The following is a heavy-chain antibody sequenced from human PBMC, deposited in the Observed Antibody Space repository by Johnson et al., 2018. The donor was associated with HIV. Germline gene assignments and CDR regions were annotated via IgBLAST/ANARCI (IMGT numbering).Heavy chain of an antibody. V-gene: IGHV3-43D*03. D-gene: IGHD5-24*01. CDR3: TKDIGGDGKLDAFDI. Sequence: VQLVESGGGVVQPGGSLRLSCAASGFKFHEYAMHWVRQAPGKGLEWVSLISWYGGTTNYADSVKGRFTISRDNNKNSLYLQMNSLRVEDTALYYCTKDIGGDGKLDAFDIWGQGTMVTVSS. CDR1: GFKFHEYA. J-gene: IGHJ3*02. CDR2: ISWYGGTT.